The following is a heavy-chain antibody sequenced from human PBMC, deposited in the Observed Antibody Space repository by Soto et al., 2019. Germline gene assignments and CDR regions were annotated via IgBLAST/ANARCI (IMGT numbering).Heavy chain of an antibody. CDR3: ARLSGTGSAAIIPFDAFDI. J-gene: IGHJ3*02. D-gene: IGHD2-2*01. CDR2: IYHSGST. CDR1: SGSISSSNW. Sequence: PSETLSLTCAVSSGSISSSNWWSWVRQPPGKGLEWIGEIYHSGSTNYNPSLKSRVTISVDKSKNQFSLKLSSVTAADTAVYYCARLSGTGSAAIIPFDAFDIWGQGTMVTVSS. V-gene: IGHV4-4*02.